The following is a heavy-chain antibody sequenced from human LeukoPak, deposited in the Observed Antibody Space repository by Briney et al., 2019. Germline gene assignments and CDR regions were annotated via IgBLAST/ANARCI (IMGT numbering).Heavy chain of an antibody. CDR2: IWYDGTNI. CDR1: GFTLSSSW. Sequence: GGSLRLSCAASGFTLSSSWMMSWVRQAPGKGLEWVAVIWYDGTNIYYGDSVKGRFSISRDNSKNTVYLQMDSLRAEDTAVYYCARDAGGAFGNYVNYFDYWGQGTLVTVSS. J-gene: IGHJ4*02. D-gene: IGHD4-11*01. CDR3: ARDAGGAFGNYVNYFDY. V-gene: IGHV3-33*08.